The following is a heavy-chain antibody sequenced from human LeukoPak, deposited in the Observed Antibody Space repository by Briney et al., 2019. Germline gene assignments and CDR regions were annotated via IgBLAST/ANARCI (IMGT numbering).Heavy chain of an antibody. CDR3: AKEMGITMIVVVPTAADY. CDR1: GFTVSSYA. J-gene: IGHJ4*02. Sequence: GGSLRLSCAVSGFTVSSYAMSWVRQAPGKGLEWVSAISGSGGSTYYADSVKGRFTISRDNSKNTLYLQMNSLRAEDTAVYYCAKEMGITMIVVVPTAADYWGQGTLVTVSS. D-gene: IGHD3-22*01. V-gene: IGHV3-23*01. CDR2: ISGSGGST.